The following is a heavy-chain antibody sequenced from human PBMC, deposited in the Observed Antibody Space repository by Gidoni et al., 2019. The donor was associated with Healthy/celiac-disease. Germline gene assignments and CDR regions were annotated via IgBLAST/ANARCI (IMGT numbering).Heavy chain of an antibody. D-gene: IGHD2-2*01. V-gene: IGHV1-2*02. CDR1: GTTITGYY. J-gene: IGHJ5*02. CDR3: ARDIVPAAIGWFDP. CDR2: INPNSGGT. Sequence: QVQLVQSGAEVKKPGASVKVYCTAPGTTITGYYMHWVRQAPGQGLEWMGWINPNSGGTNYAQKFQGRVTMTRDTSISTAYMELSRLRSDDTAVYYCARDIVPAAIGWFDPWGQGTLVTVSS.